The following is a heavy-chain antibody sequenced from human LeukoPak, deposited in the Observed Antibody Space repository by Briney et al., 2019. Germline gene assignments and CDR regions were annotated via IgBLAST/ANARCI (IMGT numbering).Heavy chain of an antibody. CDR2: ISYDGSNK. J-gene: IGHJ6*03. CDR3: AKGSELGYYYMDV. V-gene: IGHV3-30*18. Sequence: PGRSLRLSCAASGFTFSSYGMHWVRQAPGKGLEWVAVISYDGSNKYYADSVKGRFTISRDNSKNTLYLQMNSLRAEDTAVYYCAKGSELGYYYMDVWGKGTTVTVSS. D-gene: IGHD1-7*01. CDR1: GFTFSSYG.